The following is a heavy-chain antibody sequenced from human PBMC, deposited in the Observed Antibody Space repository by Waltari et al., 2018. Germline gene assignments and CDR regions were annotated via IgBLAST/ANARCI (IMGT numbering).Heavy chain of an antibody. J-gene: IGHJ2*01. V-gene: IGHV3-48*04. CDR2: VSGDSGYI. D-gene: IGHD3-10*01. CDR3: AGIRRGFWFFDL. Sequence: EVQLVESGGGLVQPGGSLRLSCAASGMTFSTYSMNWVRQARGKGLEWISYVSGDSGYIYYADSVRGRFTISRDNAQNSMYLQMNNLRADDTAVYYCAGIRRGFWFFDLWGRGTLVTVSS. CDR1: GMTFSTYS.